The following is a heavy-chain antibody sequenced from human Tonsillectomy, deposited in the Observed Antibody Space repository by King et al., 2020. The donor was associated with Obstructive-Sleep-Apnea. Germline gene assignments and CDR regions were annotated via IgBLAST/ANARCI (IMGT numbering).Heavy chain of an antibody. CDR2: IYPGDSDT. V-gene: IGHV5-51*01. CDR3: ARQTDYYDSSGYYSLGRYFDY. CDR1: GYSFTSYW. D-gene: IGHD3-22*01. J-gene: IGHJ4*02. Sequence: VQLVQSGAEVKKPGESLKISCKGSGYSFTSYWIGWVRQMPGKGLEWMGIIYPGDSDTRYSPSLQGQVTISADKSISTAYLQWSSLKASDTAMYYCARQTDYYDSSGYYSLGRYFDYWGQGTLVTVSS.